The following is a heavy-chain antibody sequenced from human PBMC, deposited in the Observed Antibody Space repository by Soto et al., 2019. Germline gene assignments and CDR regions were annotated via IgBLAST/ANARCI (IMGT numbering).Heavy chain of an antibody. D-gene: IGHD1-26*01. CDR2: IYYSGST. J-gene: IGHJ4*02. Sequence: LSLTCTVSGGSISSYYWSWIRQPPGKGLEWIGYIYYSGSTNYNPSLKSRVTISVDTSKNQFSLKLSSVTAADTAVYYCARGRGGSYDYWGQGTLVTVSS. CDR3: ARGRGGSYDY. V-gene: IGHV4-59*01. CDR1: GGSISSYY.